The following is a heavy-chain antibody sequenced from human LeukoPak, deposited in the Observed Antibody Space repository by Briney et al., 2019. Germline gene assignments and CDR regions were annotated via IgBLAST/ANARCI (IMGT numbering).Heavy chain of an antibody. J-gene: IGHJ4*02. CDR1: GFTFSGFW. CDR2: INSDGSEG. V-gene: IGHV3-7*01. CDR3: AKDLRFLEWLFDY. D-gene: IGHD3-3*01. Sequence: GGSLRLSCAVSGFTFSGFWMSWSRQAPGKGLEWVASINSDGSEGYYADSVKGRSTISRDNSKNALYLQMNSLRAEDTAVYYCAKDLRFLEWLFDYWGQGTLVTVSS.